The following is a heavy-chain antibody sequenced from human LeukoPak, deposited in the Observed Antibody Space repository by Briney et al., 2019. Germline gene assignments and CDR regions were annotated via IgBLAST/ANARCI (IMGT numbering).Heavy chain of an antibody. CDR3: ARDRRYDYVWGSYRYMWTFDY. D-gene: IGHD3-16*02. Sequence: ASVKVSCKASGYTFTSYYMHWVRQAPGQGLEWMGIINPSGGSTSYAQKFQGRVTMTRDTSTGTVYMELSSLRSEDTAVYYCARDRRYDYVWGSYRYMWTFDYWGQGTLVTVSS. CDR2: INPSGGST. CDR1: GYTFTSYY. J-gene: IGHJ4*02. V-gene: IGHV1-46*01.